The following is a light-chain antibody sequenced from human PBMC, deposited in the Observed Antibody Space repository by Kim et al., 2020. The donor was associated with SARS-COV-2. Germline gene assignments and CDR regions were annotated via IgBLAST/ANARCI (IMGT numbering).Light chain of an antibody. CDR1: SLRSSY. Sequence: SSELTQDPAVSVALGQTVRITCQGDSLRSSYASWYQQKPGQAAVLVIYAKNNRPSGIPDRFSGSSSGNTASLTITGAQAEDEADYYCNSRDSRGNHVLFG. V-gene: IGLV3-19*01. CDR2: AKN. J-gene: IGLJ2*01. CDR3: NSRDSRGNHVL.